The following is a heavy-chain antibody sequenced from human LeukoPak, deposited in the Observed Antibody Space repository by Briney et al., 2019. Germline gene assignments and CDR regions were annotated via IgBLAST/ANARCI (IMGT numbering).Heavy chain of an antibody. J-gene: IGHJ3*02. D-gene: IGHD6-19*01. Sequence: GASVKVSCKASGYTFTGYYMHWVRQAPGQGLEWRGSINPNSGGTNYAQKFQGWVTMTRDTSISTAYMELSRLRSDDTAVYYCARDQAYSSGYDAFDIWGQGTMVTVSS. CDR2: INPNSGGT. V-gene: IGHV1-2*04. CDR3: ARDQAYSSGYDAFDI. CDR1: GYTFTGYY.